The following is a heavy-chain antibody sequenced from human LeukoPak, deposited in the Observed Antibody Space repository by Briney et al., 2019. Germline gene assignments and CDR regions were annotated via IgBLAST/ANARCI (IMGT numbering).Heavy chain of an antibody. D-gene: IGHD6-19*01. CDR3: ARGVAVAGARGAFDI. V-gene: IGHV4-34*01. CDR1: GGSFSGYY. J-gene: IGHJ3*02. CDR2: IYYSGST. Sequence: TSETLSLTCAVYGGSFSGYYWSWIRQPPGKGLEWIGSIYYSGSTYYNPSLKSRVTISVDTSKNQFSLKLSSVTAAGTAVYYCARGVAVAGARGAFDIWGQGTMVTVSS.